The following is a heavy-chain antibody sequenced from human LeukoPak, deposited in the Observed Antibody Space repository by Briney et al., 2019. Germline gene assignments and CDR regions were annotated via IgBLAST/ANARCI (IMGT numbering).Heavy chain of an antibody. CDR3: ARDKGYDFWIPTYYGMDV. V-gene: IGHV3-7*01. D-gene: IGHD3-3*01. CDR2: IKQDGSEK. CDR1: GFTFSSYW. J-gene: IGHJ6*02. Sequence: PGGSLRLSCAASGFTFSSYWMSWVRQAPGKGLEWVANIKQDGSEKYYVDSVKGRFTISRDNAKNSLYLQMNSLRAEDTAVYYCARDKGYDFWIPTYYGMDVWGQGTTVTVSS.